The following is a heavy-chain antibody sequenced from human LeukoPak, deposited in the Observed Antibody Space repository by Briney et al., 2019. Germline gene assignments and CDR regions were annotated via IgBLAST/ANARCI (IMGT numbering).Heavy chain of an antibody. Sequence: SETLSPTCTVSGGSISSCYWSWIRQPAGKGLEWIGRIYTSGSTNYNPSLKSRVTMSVDTSKNQFSLKLSSVTAADTAVYYCARDYMTTEYYYYMDVWGKGATVTVSS. V-gene: IGHV4-4*07. CDR2: IYTSGST. CDR1: GGSISSCY. CDR3: ARDYMTTEYYYYMDV. D-gene: IGHD4-11*01. J-gene: IGHJ6*03.